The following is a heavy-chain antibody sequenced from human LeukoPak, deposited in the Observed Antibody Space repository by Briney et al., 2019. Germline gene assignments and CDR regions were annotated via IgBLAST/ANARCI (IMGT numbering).Heavy chain of an antibody. Sequence: PGGSLRLSCAASGFTFSSYSMNWVRQAPGKGLEWVSSISSSSYIYYADSVKGRFTISRDNAKNSLYLQMNSLRVEDTAVYHCARDPYDDNLFDYWGQGTLVTVSS. J-gene: IGHJ4*02. V-gene: IGHV3-21*01. CDR2: ISSSSYI. CDR3: ARDPYDDNLFDY. D-gene: IGHD3-9*01. CDR1: GFTFSSYS.